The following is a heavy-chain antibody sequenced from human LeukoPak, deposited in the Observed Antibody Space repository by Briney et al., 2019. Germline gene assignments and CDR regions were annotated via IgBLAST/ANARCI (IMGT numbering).Heavy chain of an antibody. CDR2: IIPILGIA. V-gene: IGHV1-69*04. CDR1: GGTFSSYA. CDR3: ARGSTTVTYYFDY. D-gene: IGHD4-17*01. J-gene: IGHJ4*02. Sequence: SVKVSCKASGGTFSSYAISWVRRAPGQGLEWMGRIIPILGIANYAQKFQGRVTITADKSTSTAYMELSSLRSEDTAVYYCARGSTTVTYYFDYWGQGTLVTVSS.